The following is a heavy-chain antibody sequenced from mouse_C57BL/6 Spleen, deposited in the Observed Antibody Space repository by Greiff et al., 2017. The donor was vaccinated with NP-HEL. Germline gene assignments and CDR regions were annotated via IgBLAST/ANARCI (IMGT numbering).Heavy chain of an antibody. Sequence: QVQLQQPGAELVMPGASVKLSCKASGYTFTSYWMPWVKQRPGQGLEWIGEIDPSDSYTNYNQKFKGKSTLTVDKSSSTAYMQLSSLTSEDSAVYYCARRTGTGFAYWGQGTLVTVSA. CDR3: ARRTGTGFAY. J-gene: IGHJ3*01. CDR1: GYTFTSYW. CDR2: IDPSDSYT. D-gene: IGHD4-1*01. V-gene: IGHV1-69*01.